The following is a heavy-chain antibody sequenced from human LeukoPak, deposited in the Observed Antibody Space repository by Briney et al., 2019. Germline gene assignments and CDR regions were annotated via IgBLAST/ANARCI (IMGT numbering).Heavy chain of an antibody. CDR1: GDSVSSNSVI. CDR3: ARDLHGSRGEFDY. V-gene: IGHV6-1*01. Sequence: SQTLSLTCDNSGDSVSSNSVIWNWIRQSPSRGLEWLGRTYYKSKWYNDYATSVRSRITINSDTSRNQFSLQLNSVTPEDTAVYYCARDLHGSRGEFDYWGQGTLVTVSS. D-gene: IGHD3-10*01. CDR2: TYYKSKWYN. J-gene: IGHJ4*02.